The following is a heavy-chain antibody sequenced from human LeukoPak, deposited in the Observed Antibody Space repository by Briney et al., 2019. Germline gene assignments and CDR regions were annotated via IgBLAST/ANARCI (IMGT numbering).Heavy chain of an antibody. Sequence: GGSLRLSCAASGFTFETHDMHWVRQVTGKGLEWVSLIGVAGDTYYLGSVKGRFTISRQNAMNSLYLQMNSLRAEDTAVYYCVKELRDSSGFAYWGQGTLVTVSS. V-gene: IGHV3-13*01. CDR3: VKELRDSSGFAY. J-gene: IGHJ4*02. CDR2: IGVAGDT. D-gene: IGHD3-10*01. CDR1: GFTFETHD.